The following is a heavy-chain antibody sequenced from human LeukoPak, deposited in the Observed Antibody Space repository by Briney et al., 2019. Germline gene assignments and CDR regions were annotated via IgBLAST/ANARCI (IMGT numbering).Heavy chain of an antibody. Sequence: GGSLRLSCAASGFTFSDHYMDWVRQAPEKGLEWVGRTRNKANSYTTEYAASVKGRFTISRDDSKNSLYLQMNSLKTEDTAVYYCARVRMVRGVQYFDYWGQGTLVTVSS. CDR3: ARVRMVRGVQYFDY. D-gene: IGHD3-10*01. CDR1: GFTFSDHY. J-gene: IGHJ4*02. CDR2: TRNKANSYTT. V-gene: IGHV3-72*01.